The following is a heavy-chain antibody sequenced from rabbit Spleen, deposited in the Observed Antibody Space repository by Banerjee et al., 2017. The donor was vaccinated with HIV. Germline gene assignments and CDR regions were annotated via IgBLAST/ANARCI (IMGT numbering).Heavy chain of an antibody. CDR1: GFTISGYW. CDR2: IYPITETT. D-gene: IGHD1-1*01. V-gene: IGHV1S7*01. CDR3: AREDVGGSINL. Sequence: QSLEESGGDLVKPGASLTLSCKAFGFTISGYWMNWVRQAPGKGLEWIGIIYPITETTYYANWVNGRFTISTDNAQHTVDLQMNSLTAADTATYFCAREDVGGSINLWGQGTLVTVS. J-gene: IGHJ4*01.